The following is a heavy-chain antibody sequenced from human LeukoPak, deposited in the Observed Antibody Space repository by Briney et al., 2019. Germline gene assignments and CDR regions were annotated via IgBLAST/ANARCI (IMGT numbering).Heavy chain of an antibody. CDR1: GFTFSSYS. D-gene: IGHD3-10*01. J-gene: IGHJ6*03. CDR2: ISSSSSYI. CDR3: ARDEGDYGSGSYDYYYYMDV. Sequence: PGGSLRLSCAASGFTFSSYSMNWVRQAPGKGLEWVSSISSSSSYIYYADSVKGRFTISRDNAKNSLYLQMNSLRAEDTAVYYCARDEGDYGSGSYDYYYYMDVWGKGTTVTVSS. V-gene: IGHV3-21*01.